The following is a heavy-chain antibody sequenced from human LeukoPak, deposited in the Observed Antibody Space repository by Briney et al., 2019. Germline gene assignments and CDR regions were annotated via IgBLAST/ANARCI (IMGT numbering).Heavy chain of an antibody. V-gene: IGHV4-4*02. CDR2: IYHSGST. CDR3: ARGQGGNYYLNYFDY. CDR1: GGSISSGNW. Sequence: PSGTLSLTCAVSGGSISSGNWWSWVRQPPGKGLEWIGEIYHSGSTNYNPSLKSRVTISVDKSKNQFSLKLTSVTAADTAVYYCARGQGGNYYLNYFDYWGQGALVTVSS. J-gene: IGHJ4*02. D-gene: IGHD1-26*01.